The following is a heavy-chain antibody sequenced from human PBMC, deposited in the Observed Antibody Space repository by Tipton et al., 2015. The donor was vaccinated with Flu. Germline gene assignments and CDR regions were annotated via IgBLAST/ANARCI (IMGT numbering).Heavy chain of an antibody. D-gene: IGHD4-11*01. CDR1: GDSIGSNYY. CDR3: ARRDDSNYVSEPKNWFDP. Sequence: TLSLTCSVSGDSIGSNYYWGRIRQPPGKGLQWIGNVHRTGGAYDNPSLTTRVTISVDTSKNQFSLRLTSVTAADTAVYYCARRDDSNYVSEPKNWFDPWGQGALVTVSS. J-gene: IGHJ5*02. V-gene: IGHV4-38-2*01. CDR2: VHRTGGA.